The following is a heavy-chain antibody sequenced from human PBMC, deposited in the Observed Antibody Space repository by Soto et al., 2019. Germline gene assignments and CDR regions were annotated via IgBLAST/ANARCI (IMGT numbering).Heavy chain of an antibody. CDR2: IYYSGST. D-gene: IGHD6-19*01. V-gene: IGHV4-59*01. CDR1: GGSISSYY. J-gene: IGHJ6*02. CDR3: ARDDGIAVAGAFGYGMDV. Sequence: SETLSLTCTVSGGSISSYYWSWIRQPPGKGLEWIGYIYYSGSTNYNPSLKSRVTISVDTSKNQFSLKLSSVTAADTAVYYCARDDGIAVAGAFGYGMDVWGQGTTVTVSS.